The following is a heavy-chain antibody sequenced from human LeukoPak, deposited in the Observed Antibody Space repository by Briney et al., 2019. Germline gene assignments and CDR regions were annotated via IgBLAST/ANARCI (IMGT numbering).Heavy chain of an antibody. Sequence: GGSLRLSCAASGFTFSGSAMHWVRQASGKGLEWVGRIRSKANSYATAYAASVKGRFTISRDDSKNTAYLQMNSLKTEDTAVYYCTRTGSSLMEDYWGQGTLVTVSS. CDR1: GFTFSGSA. J-gene: IGHJ4*02. V-gene: IGHV3-73*01. D-gene: IGHD6-13*01. CDR3: TRTGSSLMEDY. CDR2: IRSKANSYAT.